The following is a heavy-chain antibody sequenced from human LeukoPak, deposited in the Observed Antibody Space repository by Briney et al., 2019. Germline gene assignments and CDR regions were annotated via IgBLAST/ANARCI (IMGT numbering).Heavy chain of an antibody. D-gene: IGHD2-15*01. CDR3: ARSYCSGGSCYEGAILLHYGMDV. CDR1: GFTFSSYA. CDR2: ISFDGSNK. J-gene: IGHJ6*02. V-gene: IGHV3-30*14. Sequence: PGRSLRLSCAASGFTFSSYAMHWVRQAPGKGLEWVAVISFDGSNKYYADSVKGRFTISRDNSKNTLYLQMNSLRAEDTAVYYCARSYCSGGSCYEGAILLHYGMDVWGQGTTVTVSS.